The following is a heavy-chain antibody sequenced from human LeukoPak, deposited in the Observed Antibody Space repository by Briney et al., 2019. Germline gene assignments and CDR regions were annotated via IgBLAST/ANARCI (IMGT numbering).Heavy chain of an antibody. CDR1: GGSISSHY. CDR3: ARMRDWLDP. V-gene: IGHV4-59*11. J-gene: IGHJ5*02. Sequence: SETLSLTCTSSGGSISSHYWSWIRQPPGKGLEWIGYIYYSGSTNYNPSLKSRVTISVDTSKNQFSLKLGSVTAADTAVYYCARMRDWLDPWGQGTLVTVSS. CDR2: IYYSGST.